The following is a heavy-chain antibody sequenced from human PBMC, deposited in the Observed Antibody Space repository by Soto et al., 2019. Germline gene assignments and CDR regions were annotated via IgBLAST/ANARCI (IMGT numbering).Heavy chain of an antibody. CDR2: INHSGST. J-gene: IGHJ4*02. D-gene: IGHD3-10*01. V-gene: IGHV4-34*01. CDR3: ARGRYYCGSGSYYNVGLYFDY. CDR1: GGSFSGYY. Sequence: SETLSLTCAVYGGSFSGYYWSWIRQPPGKGLEWIGEINHSGSTNYNPSLKSRVTISVDTSKNQFSLKLSSVTAADTAVYYCARGRYYCGSGSYYNVGLYFDYWGQGTLVTVSS.